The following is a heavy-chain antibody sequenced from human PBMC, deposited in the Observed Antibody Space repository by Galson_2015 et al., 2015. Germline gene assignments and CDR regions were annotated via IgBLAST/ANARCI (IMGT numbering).Heavy chain of an antibody. J-gene: IGHJ4*02. CDR3: ARVGPGGMASFDY. D-gene: IGHD6-13*01. Sequence: SLRLSCAASGFTFSSYSMNWVRQAPGKGLEWVSYISSSSSTIYCADSVKGRFTISRDNAKNSLYLQMNSLRVEDTAVYYCARVGPGGMASFDYWGQGTLVTVSS. CDR1: GFTFSSYS. V-gene: IGHV3-48*01. CDR2: ISSSSSTI.